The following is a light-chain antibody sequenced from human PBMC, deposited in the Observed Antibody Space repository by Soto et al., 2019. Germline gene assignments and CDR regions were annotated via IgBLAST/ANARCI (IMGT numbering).Light chain of an antibody. Sequence: DIQMTQSPSTMSASVGDRVTITCRASQSISSWLAWYQQKPGKAPKLLIYKASTLESGVPSRFSGSGSGPEFTLTISSLQPDDFATYYCQQYKSYLYTFGQGTKLEIK. CDR2: KAS. J-gene: IGKJ2*01. CDR1: QSISSW. CDR3: QQYKSYLYT. V-gene: IGKV1-5*03.